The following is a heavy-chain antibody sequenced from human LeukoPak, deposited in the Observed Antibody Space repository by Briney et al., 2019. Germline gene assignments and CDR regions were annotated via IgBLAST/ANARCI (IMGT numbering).Heavy chain of an antibody. V-gene: IGHV3-23*01. Sequence: GGSLRLSCAASGFTFSSYAMSWVRQAPGKGLEWVSLITTSGDSPHYADSVKGRFTISRDNAKDTLYLQIDSLRAEDTAVYYCTKEAAGGHWYSDLWGRGTLVSVSS. CDR1: GFTFSSYA. CDR3: TKEAAGGHWYSDL. CDR2: ITTSGDSP. J-gene: IGHJ2*01.